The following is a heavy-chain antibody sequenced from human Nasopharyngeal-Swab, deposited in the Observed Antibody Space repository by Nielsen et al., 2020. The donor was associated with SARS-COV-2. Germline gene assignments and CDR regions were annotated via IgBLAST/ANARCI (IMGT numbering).Heavy chain of an antibody. CDR1: GFTFSSYD. J-gene: IGHJ2*01. Sequence: GESLKISCAASGFTFSSYDMHWVRQATGKGLEWASAIGTAGDTYYPGSVKGRFTISRENAKNSLYLQMNSLRAGDTAVYYCAREGELGGSWYFDLWGRGTLVTVSS. CDR2: IGTAGDT. V-gene: IGHV3-13*01. CDR3: AREGELGGSWYFDL. D-gene: IGHD1-26*01.